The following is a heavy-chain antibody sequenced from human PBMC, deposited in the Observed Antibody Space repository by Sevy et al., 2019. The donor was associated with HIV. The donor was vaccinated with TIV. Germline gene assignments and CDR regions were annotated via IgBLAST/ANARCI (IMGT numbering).Heavy chain of an antibody. CDR1: EFTFSTYA. D-gene: IGHD7-27*01. Sequence: GGSLRLSCAVSEFTFSTYATHWVRQAPGKGLECVAIVSSDGSEINYADSVKGRFTISRDNSRNTLYLQMNSLRTEDTALYYCARDQLGSIDYWGQGTLVTVSS. CDR2: VSSDGSEI. CDR3: ARDQLGSIDY. V-gene: IGHV3-30-3*01. J-gene: IGHJ4*02.